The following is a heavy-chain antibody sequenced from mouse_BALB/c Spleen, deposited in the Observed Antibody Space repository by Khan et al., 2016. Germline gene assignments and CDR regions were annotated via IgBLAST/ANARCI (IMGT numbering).Heavy chain of an antibody. CDR1: GYIFTSYW. J-gene: IGHJ2*01. V-gene: IGHV1S126*01. D-gene: IGHD1-1*01. CDR2: IYPSDSYT. CDR3: ARSGGTVDDY. Sequence: QVQLQQPGAELVKPGASVKMSCKASGYIFTSYWLSWVKQRPGQGLEWIGDIYPSDSYTHYNQKFKDRAALTVDRSSSPAYMQLSSPTSEDSAFYSCARSGGTVDDYWGQGTALTVAS.